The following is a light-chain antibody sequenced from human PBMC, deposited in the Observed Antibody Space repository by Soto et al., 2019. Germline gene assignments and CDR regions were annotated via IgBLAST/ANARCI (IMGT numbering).Light chain of an antibody. CDR1: QSVSSNY. CDR3: QQHGSSPPIT. Sequence: EIVLTQSPGTLSLSPGERATLSCRASQSVSSNYLAWYQQKPGQAPRLLIYGASNRATGIPDRFSGSGSGTDCTLTISRLEPEDFAVYYCQQHGSSPPITFGQGTRLEMK. J-gene: IGKJ5*01. CDR2: GAS. V-gene: IGKV3-20*01.